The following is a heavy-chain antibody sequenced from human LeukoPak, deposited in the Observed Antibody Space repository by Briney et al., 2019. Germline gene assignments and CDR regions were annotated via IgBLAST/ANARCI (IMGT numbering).Heavy chain of an antibody. J-gene: IGHJ4*02. CDR2: IIPIFGTA. CDR3: ALGDSGYDLNHDY. V-gene: IGHV1-69*13. CDR1: GGTFSSYA. D-gene: IGHD5-12*01. Sequence: SVKASCKASGGTFSSYAISWVRQAPGQGLEWMGGIIPIFGTANYAQKFQGRVTIIADESTSTAYMELSSLRSEDTAVYYCALGDSGYDLNHDYWGQGTLVTVSS.